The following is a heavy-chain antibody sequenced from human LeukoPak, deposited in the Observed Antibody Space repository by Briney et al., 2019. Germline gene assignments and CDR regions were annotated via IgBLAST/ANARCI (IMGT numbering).Heavy chain of an antibody. Sequence: GGSLRLSCAASGFTFSSYSMNWVRQAPGKGLEWVSYISHSTSTIYYADSVKGRFTISRDNAKNALYLQMNSLRAEDTAVYYCARDRGPGWSLDYWGQGTLVTVSS. CDR2: ISHSTSTI. V-gene: IGHV3-48*01. CDR3: ARDRGPGWSLDY. J-gene: IGHJ4*02. D-gene: IGHD3-3*01. CDR1: GFTFSSYS.